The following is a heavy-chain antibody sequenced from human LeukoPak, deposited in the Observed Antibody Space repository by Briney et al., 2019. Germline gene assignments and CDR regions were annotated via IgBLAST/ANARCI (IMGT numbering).Heavy chain of an antibody. CDR2: IYYSGST. J-gene: IGHJ3*02. CDR3: ARFAVGATPMSMGAFDI. V-gene: IGHV4-30-4*08. Sequence: SQTLSLTCTVSGGSISSGDYYWSWIRQPPGKGLEWIGYIYYSGSTYYNPSLKSRVTISVDTSKNQFSLKLSSVTAADTAVYYCARFAVGATPMSMGAFDIWGQGTMVTVSS. D-gene: IGHD1-26*01. CDR1: GGSISSGDYY.